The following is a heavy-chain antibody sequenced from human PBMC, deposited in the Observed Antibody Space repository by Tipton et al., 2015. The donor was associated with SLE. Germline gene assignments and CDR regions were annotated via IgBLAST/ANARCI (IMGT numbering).Heavy chain of an antibody. CDR2: INHSGST. CDR1: GGSFSGYY. CDR3: ARRRIAARPGLDY. D-gene: IGHD6-6*01. J-gene: IGHJ4*02. V-gene: IGHV4-34*01. Sequence: TLSLTCAVYGGSFSGYYWSWIRQPPGKGLEWIGEINHSGSTNYNPPLKSRVTISVDTSKNQFSLNLSSVTAADTAVYYCARRRIAARPGLDYWGQGTLVTVSS.